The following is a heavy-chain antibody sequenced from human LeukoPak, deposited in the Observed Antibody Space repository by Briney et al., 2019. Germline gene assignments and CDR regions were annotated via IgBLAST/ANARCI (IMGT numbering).Heavy chain of an antibody. J-gene: IGHJ4*02. CDR1: GFTFSSYA. Sequence: PGGSLRLSCAASGFTFSSYAMSWVRQAPGKGLEWVSAISGSGGSTYYADSVKGRLTISRDNSKNTLYLQMNSLRAEDTAVYYCAKGFWSGYSTYFDYWGQGTLVTVSS. D-gene: IGHD3-3*01. CDR2: ISGSGGST. CDR3: AKGFWSGYSTYFDY. V-gene: IGHV3-23*01.